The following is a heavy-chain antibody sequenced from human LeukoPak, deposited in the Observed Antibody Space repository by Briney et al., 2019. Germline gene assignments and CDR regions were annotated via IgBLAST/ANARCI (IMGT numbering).Heavy chain of an antibody. D-gene: IGHD1-26*01. CDR1: GFTSSSYV. Sequence: RTSLRLSCAASGFTSSSYVMHWVRQAPGKGLEWGALIWYDGSNKYYVDSVKGRFTISKDNSKNPLYLQMNSLRAEDTAVYYCARDLSAELPSHFDCWGQGTLVTVSS. CDR3: ARDLSAELPSHFDC. V-gene: IGHV3-33*01. CDR2: IWYDGSNK. J-gene: IGHJ4*02.